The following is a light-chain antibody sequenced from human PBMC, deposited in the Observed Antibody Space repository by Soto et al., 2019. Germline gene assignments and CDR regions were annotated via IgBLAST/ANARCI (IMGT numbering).Light chain of an antibody. CDR2: AAS. J-gene: IGKJ3*01. Sequence: EIVLTQSPGTLSLSPGERATLSCRASQRVSSSLLAWYQQKPGQAPRPHISAASSRATGIPDRFSGSGSGTDFTLTISSLEPEDFAVYYCQTYGDSLFTFGPGTKV. CDR1: QRVSSSL. CDR3: QTYGDSLFT. V-gene: IGKV3-20*01.